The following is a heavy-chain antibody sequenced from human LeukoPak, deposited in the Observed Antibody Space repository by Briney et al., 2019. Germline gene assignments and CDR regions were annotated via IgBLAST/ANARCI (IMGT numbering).Heavy chain of an antibody. CDR3: ASVYSGSYFGWFDP. J-gene: IGHJ5*02. CDR1: GGSISSSSYY. Sequence: PSETLSLTCTVSGGSISSSSYYWGWIRQPPGKGLEWIGSIYYSGSTYYNPSLKSRVTISVDTSKNQFSLKLSSVTAADTAVYYCASVYSGSYFGWFDPWGQGTLVTVSS. V-gene: IGHV4-39*01. CDR2: IYYSGST. D-gene: IGHD1-26*01.